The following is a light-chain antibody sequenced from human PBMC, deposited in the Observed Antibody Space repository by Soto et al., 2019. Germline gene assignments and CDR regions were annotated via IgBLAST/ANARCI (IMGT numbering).Light chain of an antibody. Sequence: QSAVTQPASVSGSPGQSITISCTGTTSDIGGYNYVSWHQQHPGKAPKLMIHEVRYRPSGVSNRFSGSKSGNTASLTISGVQAEDEADYYCSSYASSGTLVFGGGTKVTVL. CDR1: TSDIGGYNY. V-gene: IGLV2-14*01. CDR2: EVR. CDR3: SSYASSGTLV. J-gene: IGLJ3*02.